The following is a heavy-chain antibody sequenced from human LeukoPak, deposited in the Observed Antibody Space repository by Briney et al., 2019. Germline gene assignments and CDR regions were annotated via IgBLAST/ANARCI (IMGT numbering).Heavy chain of an antibody. J-gene: IGHJ3*02. V-gene: IGHV4-34*01. Sequence: SETLSLTCAVYGGSFSGYYWSWIRQPPGKGLEWIGEINHSGSTNYNPSLKSRVTISVDTSKNQFSLKLSSVTAADTAVYYCARAAYSSGWIIWGQGTMVTVSS. CDR1: GGSFSGYY. CDR3: ARAAYSSGWII. CDR2: INHSGST. D-gene: IGHD6-19*01.